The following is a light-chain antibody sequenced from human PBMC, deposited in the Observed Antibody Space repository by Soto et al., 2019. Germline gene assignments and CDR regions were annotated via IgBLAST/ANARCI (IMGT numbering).Light chain of an antibody. CDR1: QSVNYF. CDR3: QHRSNWPRGT. Sequence: EIVLTQSPATLSLSPGQRATLSCRASQSVNYFLAWYQQKPGQAPGLLVYDASNRATGIPDRFSGSGSGTDFTLTISSLEPEDFAVYYCQHRSNWPRGTFGQGTKVEIK. J-gene: IGKJ1*01. CDR2: DAS. V-gene: IGKV3-11*01.